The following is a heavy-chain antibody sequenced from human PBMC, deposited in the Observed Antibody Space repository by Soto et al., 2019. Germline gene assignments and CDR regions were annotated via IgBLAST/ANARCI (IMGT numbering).Heavy chain of an antibody. Sequence: RASVKVSCKASGYTFTSYGISWVRQAPGQGLEWMGWISAYNGNTNYAQKLQGRVTMTTDTSTSTAYMELRSLRSDDTAVYYCARGSVPYYYDSSISPLDYWGQGTLVTVS. CDR1: GYTFTSYG. V-gene: IGHV1-18*04. D-gene: IGHD3-22*01. CDR2: ISAYNGNT. J-gene: IGHJ4*02. CDR3: ARGSVPYYYDSSISPLDY.